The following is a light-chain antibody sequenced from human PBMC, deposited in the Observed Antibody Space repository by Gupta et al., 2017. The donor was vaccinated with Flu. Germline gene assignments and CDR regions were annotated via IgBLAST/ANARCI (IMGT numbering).Light chain of an antibody. V-gene: IGKV3-20*01. CDR3: HQFGTSADT. J-gene: IGKJ4*01. CDR2: GAS. CDR1: QSVSISY. Sequence: GTLSLSPGERATLSCRASQSVSISYLAWYQQKPGQAPRLLIYGASNRATAIPDRFSGSGSGTDFTLTISRLEPEDFAIYYCHQFGTSADTFGGGTKVEIK.